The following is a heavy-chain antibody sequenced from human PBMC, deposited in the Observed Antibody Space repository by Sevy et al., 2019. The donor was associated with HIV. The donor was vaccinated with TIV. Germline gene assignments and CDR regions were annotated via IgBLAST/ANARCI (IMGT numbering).Heavy chain of an antibody. CDR3: TRWKGLQSIFDY. V-gene: IGHV3-49*04. D-gene: IGHD1-1*01. J-gene: IGHJ4*02. CDR1: GFTFGDYA. CDR2: LKSKADGGTV. Sequence: GGSLRLSCTTSGFTFGDYAMNWVRQAPGKGLEWVAFLKSKADGGTVDHAASVKGRFTISRDDSNSIAYLQMNDLTTDDTGVYYCTRWKGLQSIFDYWGQGALVTVSS.